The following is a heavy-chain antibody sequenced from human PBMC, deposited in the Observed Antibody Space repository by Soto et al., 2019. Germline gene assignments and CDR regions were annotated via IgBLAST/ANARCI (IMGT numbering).Heavy chain of an antibody. CDR1: VFTFSSYS. D-gene: IGHD4-17*01. CDR3: AVRDTVTTLDAFDI. Sequence: GSLRLSCTAFVFTFSSYSINWVRQAPGKGLEWVSYISSSSSTIYYADSVKGRFTISRDNAKNSLYLQMNSLRAEDTAVYYCAVRDTVTTLDAFDIWGQGTMVTVSS. V-gene: IGHV3-48*01. CDR2: ISSSSSTI. J-gene: IGHJ3*02.